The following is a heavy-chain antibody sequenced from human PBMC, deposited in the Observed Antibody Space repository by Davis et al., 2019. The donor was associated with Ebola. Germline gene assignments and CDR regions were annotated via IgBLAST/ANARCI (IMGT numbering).Heavy chain of an antibody. CDR3: AKDRGGLSGYGYDY. V-gene: IGHV3-23*01. CDR1: GFTFRNYA. D-gene: IGHD5-12*01. J-gene: IGHJ4*02. Sequence: PGGSLRLSCVASGFTFRNYAMSWVRQAPGKGLEWVSGISGNTGDTHYADSVKGRFTISRDNSKNTLYLQMSSLRAEDTAVYYCAKDRGGLSGYGYDYWGQGTLVTVSS. CDR2: ISGNTGDT.